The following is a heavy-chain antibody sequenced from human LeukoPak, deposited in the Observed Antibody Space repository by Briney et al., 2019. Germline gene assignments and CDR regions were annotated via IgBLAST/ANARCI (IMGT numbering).Heavy chain of an antibody. J-gene: IGHJ4*02. CDR3: ARGGAYNWNYEFDY. CDR2: IYYSGST. CDR1: GGSISSYY. Sequence: PSETLSLTCTVSGGSISSYYWSWIRQPPGKGLEWIGYIYYSGSTNYNPSLESRVTISVDTSKNQFSLKLSSVTAADTAVYYCARGGAYNWNYEFDYWGQGTLVTVSS. D-gene: IGHD1-7*01. V-gene: IGHV4-59*01.